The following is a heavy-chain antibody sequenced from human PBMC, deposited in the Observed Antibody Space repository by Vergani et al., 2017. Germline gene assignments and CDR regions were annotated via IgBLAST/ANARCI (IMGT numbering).Heavy chain of an antibody. Sequence: QAQSVESGGGVVRPGKSLRLSCVDSRLTFDAWGMHWVRRAPGKGLEWVAPITYNGNEKDYADSVKGRFFISRDNSKKTLFLQMNLLTLEDTAVYYYARDDAFPRGGFEFRGQETLVTVSS. CDR1: RLTFDAWG. CDR2: ITYNGNEK. CDR3: ARDDAFPRGGFEF. V-gene: IGHV3-30*03. D-gene: IGHD3-10*01. J-gene: IGHJ5*01.